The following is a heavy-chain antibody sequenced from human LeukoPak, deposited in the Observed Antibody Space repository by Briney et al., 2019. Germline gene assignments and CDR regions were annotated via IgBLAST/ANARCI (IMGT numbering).Heavy chain of an antibody. CDR3: ARDNLAAAGDDNFDI. V-gene: IGHV3-7*01. CDR1: GFTFKDYW. CDR2: IKKDGSEK. Sequence: GGSLRLSCVASGFTFKDYWMTWVRQAPGKGLEWVANIKKDGSEKYYGDSVAGRFTISRDNAKNSLYLQMNSLRAEDTAIYYCARDNLAAAGDDNFDIWGQGTMVTVSS. J-gene: IGHJ3*02. D-gene: IGHD6-13*01.